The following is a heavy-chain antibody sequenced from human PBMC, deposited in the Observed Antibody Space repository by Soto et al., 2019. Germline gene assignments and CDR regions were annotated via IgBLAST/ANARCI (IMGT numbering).Heavy chain of an antibody. Sequence: EVRLLESGGGLVQPGGSLRLSCVASGFTFSNYDMHWVRQGAGEGLEWVAAIGSGGDTNYSDSVKSRFTISRENGNNSFYLQRNNLRAEDTALYYCARGRRSDGHDSWGQGTLVTVSS. J-gene: IGHJ4*02. CDR1: GFTFSNYD. V-gene: IGHV3-13*01. D-gene: IGHD6-25*01. CDR3: ARGRRSDGHDS. CDR2: IGSGGDT.